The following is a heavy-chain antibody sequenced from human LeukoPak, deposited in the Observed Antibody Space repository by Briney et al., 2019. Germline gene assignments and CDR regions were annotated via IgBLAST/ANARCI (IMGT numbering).Heavy chain of an antibody. D-gene: IGHD3-22*01. CDR3: AKSLSGYYCDSSVDDY. V-gene: IGHV3-9*01. Sequence: GRSLRLSCAASGFTFDDYAMHWVRQAPGKGLEWVSGISWNSGSIGYADSVKGRFTISRDNAKNSLYLQMNSLRAEDTALYYCAKSLSGYYCDSSVDDYWGQGTLVTVSS. CDR2: ISWNSGSI. J-gene: IGHJ4*02. CDR1: GFTFDDYA.